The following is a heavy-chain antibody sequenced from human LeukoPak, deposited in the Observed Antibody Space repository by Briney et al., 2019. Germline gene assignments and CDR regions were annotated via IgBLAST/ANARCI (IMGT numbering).Heavy chain of an antibody. J-gene: IGHJ5*02. CDR3: AYYLGGDTSTYTYFDP. CDR2: IYPGDSDT. CDR1: GYSFTSYY. D-gene: IGHD2-21*01. Sequence: GESLKISCKGSGYSFTSYYIGWVRQMPGKGLEWMGIIYPGDSDTRYSPSFQGQVTISVDKSISTAYLQWSSLKASDSAIYYCAYYLGGDTSTYTYFDPWGQGTLVTVSS. V-gene: IGHV5-51*01.